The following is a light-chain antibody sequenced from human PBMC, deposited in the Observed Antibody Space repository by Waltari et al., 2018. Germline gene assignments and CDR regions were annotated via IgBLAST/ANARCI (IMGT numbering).Light chain of an antibody. Sequence: QSALTQPASVSGSPGQSVTIFCAGTSNDVGGYNSVSWYPEHPGQAPRVIIYDVSDRASGVSDRFSGSRSGNTASLTSAGLQAEDEADYYCSSQSSNDVVLFGGGTKLTVL. CDR2: DVS. CDR1: SNDVGGYNS. V-gene: IGLV2-14*01. CDR3: SSQSSNDVVL. J-gene: IGLJ2*01.